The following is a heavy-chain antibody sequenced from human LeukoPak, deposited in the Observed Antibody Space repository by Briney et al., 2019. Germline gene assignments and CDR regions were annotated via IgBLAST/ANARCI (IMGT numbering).Heavy chain of an antibody. CDR3: ATRPAETTWFGVFDY. D-gene: IGHD3-10*01. J-gene: IGHJ4*02. CDR2: VSDSETT. V-gene: IGHV4-59*03. Sequence: SETLSPTPRVSCASMHNYHWSWVRQPPRKAPEWIWDVSDSETTHYNPSLKSRVSMSVDTSKNEFSLRLSSVTAADTALYYCATRPAETTWFGVFDYWSRGTLVTVSS. CDR1: CASMHNYH.